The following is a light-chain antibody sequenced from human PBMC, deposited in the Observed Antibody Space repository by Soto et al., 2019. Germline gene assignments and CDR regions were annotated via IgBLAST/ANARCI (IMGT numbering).Light chain of an antibody. CDR3: SSYSSNSRVV. Sequence: QSVLTQPASVSGSPGQSITISCTGTSSDVGGYNYVSWYQQHPVKAPKLIIYEVSHRPSGVSNRFSGSKSGDTASLTISWLQAEDEGDYYCSSYSSNSRVVFGGVTKLTVL. CDR2: EVS. J-gene: IGLJ2*01. CDR1: SSDVGGYNY. V-gene: IGLV2-14*01.